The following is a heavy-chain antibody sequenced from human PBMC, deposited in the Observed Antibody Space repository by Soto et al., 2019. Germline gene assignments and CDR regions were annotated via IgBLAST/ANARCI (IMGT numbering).Heavy chain of an antibody. Sequence: QVQLVQSGAEVKKPGSSVKVSCKASGGTFSSYAISWVRQAPGQGLEWMGGIIPIFGTANYAQKFQDRVTITADESTSTAYMELSSLRSEDTAVYYCARGYYYDSSGYYYDEGYYFDYWGQGTLVTVSS. CDR2: IIPIFGTA. J-gene: IGHJ4*02. CDR1: GGTFSSYA. CDR3: ARGYYYDSSGYYYDEGYYFDY. D-gene: IGHD3-22*01. V-gene: IGHV1-69*01.